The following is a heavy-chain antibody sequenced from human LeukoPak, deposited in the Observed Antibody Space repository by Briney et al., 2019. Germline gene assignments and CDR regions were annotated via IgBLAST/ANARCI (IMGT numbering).Heavy chain of an antibody. D-gene: IGHD3-10*01. J-gene: IGHJ3*02. Sequence: SVKVSCKASGYTFTNYGISWVRQVPGQGLEWMGWISGNNGDTNLAQKLQGRVTMTTATSTSTAYMELRSLRSDDTAVYYCARKGRITTVRGDDAFDIWGQGTMVTVSS. CDR3: ARKGRITTVRGDDAFDI. CDR1: GYTFTNYG. CDR2: ISGNNGDT. V-gene: IGHV1-18*01.